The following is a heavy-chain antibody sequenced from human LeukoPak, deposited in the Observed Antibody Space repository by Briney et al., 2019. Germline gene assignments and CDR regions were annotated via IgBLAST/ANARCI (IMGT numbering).Heavy chain of an antibody. D-gene: IGHD2-21*02. Sequence: ASVKVSCKASGGTFSRNAISWVRQAPGQGLEWMGRIIPMFNTINYAQKLQGRATITSDESTSTVYMELSSLRSDDTAIYYCARDVTGTPLAFDIWGQGTMLTVSS. CDR1: GGTFSRNA. V-gene: IGHV1-69*13. CDR2: IIPMFNTI. CDR3: ARDVTGTPLAFDI. J-gene: IGHJ3*02.